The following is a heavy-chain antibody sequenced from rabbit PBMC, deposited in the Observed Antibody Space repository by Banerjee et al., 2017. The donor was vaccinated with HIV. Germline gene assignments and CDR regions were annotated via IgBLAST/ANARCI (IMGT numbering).Heavy chain of an antibody. Sequence: QEQLEESGGDLVKPGASLTLTCTASGFSFSSYYYMCWVRQAPGKGLEWIACIAAGSGSTWYASWAKGRFTISKPSSTTVTLQMTSLTAADTATYFCARDRIDEYGWALHLWGQGTLVTVS. D-gene: IGHD2-1*01. V-gene: IGHV1S45*01. CDR1: GFSFSSYYY. CDR3: ARDRIDEYGWALHL. CDR2: IAAGSGST. J-gene: IGHJ3*01.